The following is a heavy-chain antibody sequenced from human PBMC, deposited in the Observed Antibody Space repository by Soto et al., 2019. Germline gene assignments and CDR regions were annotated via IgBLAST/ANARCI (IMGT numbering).Heavy chain of an antibody. V-gene: IGHV3-30*18. CDR2: ISYDGSNK. J-gene: IGHJ4*02. D-gene: IGHD1-1*01. CDR3: AKVRGPTNWTVGYFDY. CDR1: GFTFSSYG. Sequence: PGGSLRLSCAASGFTFSSYGMHWVRQAPGKGLERVAVISYDGSNKYYADSGKGRFTISRDNSKNTLYLQMNSLRAEDTSVYYCAKVRGPTNWTVGYFDYWGQGTLVTVSS.